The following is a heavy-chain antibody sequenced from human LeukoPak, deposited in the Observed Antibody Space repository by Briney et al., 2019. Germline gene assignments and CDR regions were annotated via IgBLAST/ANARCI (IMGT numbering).Heavy chain of an antibody. Sequence: PGGSLRLSYAASGFKFSYYWMTWVRQAPGKGLEWLAYIKESGSEKYYVDSVKGRFTISRDNADDLVYLQMNSLRVEDTAVYYCARGWGEKGRCRGGTCNNPHFDYSGQRILVTVSS. CDR2: IKESGSEK. J-gene: IGHJ4*02. CDR3: ARGWGEKGRCRGGTCNNPHFDY. CDR1: GFKFSYYW. V-gene: IGHV3-7*01. D-gene: IGHD2-15*01.